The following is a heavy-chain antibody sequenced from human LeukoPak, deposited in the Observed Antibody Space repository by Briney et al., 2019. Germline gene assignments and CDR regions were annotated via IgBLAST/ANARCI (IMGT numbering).Heavy chain of an antibody. Sequence: GGSLRLSCAASGFTFSNAWMSWVRQAPGKGLEWVGRIKSKTDGGTTDYAAPVKGRFTISRDDSKNTLYLQMNSLKTEDTAVYYCTTEWYYDSSGYGHWGQGTLVTVSS. CDR3: TTEWYYDSSGYGH. J-gene: IGHJ4*02. CDR2: IKSKTDGGTT. V-gene: IGHV3-15*01. CDR1: GFTFSNAW. D-gene: IGHD3-22*01.